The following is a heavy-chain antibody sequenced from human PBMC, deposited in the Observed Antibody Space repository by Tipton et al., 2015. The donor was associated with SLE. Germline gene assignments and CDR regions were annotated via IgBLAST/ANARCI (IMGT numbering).Heavy chain of an antibody. CDR2: ISGSGGST. Sequence: AISGSGGSTYYADSVKGRFTISRDNSKNTLYLQMNSLRAEDTAVYYCAKDPGSYSLGGQGTLVTVSS. J-gene: IGHJ4*02. V-gene: IGHV3-23*01. CDR3: AKDPGSYSL. D-gene: IGHD1-26*01.